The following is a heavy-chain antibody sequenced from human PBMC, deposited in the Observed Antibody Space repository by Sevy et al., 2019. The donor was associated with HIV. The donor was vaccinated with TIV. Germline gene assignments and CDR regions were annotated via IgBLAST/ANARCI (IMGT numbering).Heavy chain of an antibody. V-gene: IGHV4-59*01. CDR1: GGSFNNYY. CDR2: IYYSGST. J-gene: IGHJ4*01. D-gene: IGHD6-13*01. Sequence: SESLSLTCTVSGGSFNNYYWSWIRQPPGKGLQWIGYIYYSGSTNYNPSLKSRVTMSLDTSKNQFSLKLSSVTAADTAIYYCARESLATVGDFDYWGHGTLVTVSS. CDR3: ARESLATVGDFDY.